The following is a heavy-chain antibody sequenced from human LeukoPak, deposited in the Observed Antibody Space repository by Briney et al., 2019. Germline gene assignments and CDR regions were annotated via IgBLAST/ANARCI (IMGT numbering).Heavy chain of an antibody. D-gene: IGHD3-10*01. CDR3: AKDPLYYPDAFDI. J-gene: IGHJ3*02. Sequence: GGSLRLSCAASGFTFDDYAMHWVRQAPGKGLEWVSGISGSGGSTYYADSVKGRFTISRDNSKNTLYLQMNSLRAEDTAVYYCAKDPLYYPDAFDIWGQGTMVTVSS. CDR2: ISGSGGST. V-gene: IGHV3-23*01. CDR1: GFTFDDYA.